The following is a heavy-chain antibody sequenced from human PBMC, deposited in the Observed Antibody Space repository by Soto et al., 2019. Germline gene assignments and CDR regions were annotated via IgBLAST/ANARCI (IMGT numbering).Heavy chain of an antibody. V-gene: IGHV4-30-4*01. CDR1: GGTISSGDYY. D-gene: IGHD2-8*02. Sequence: PSETLSLTCTVSGGTISSGDYYWSWIRQPPGKGLEWIGYIYYSGSTYYNPSLKSRVTISVDTSKNQFSLKLSSVTAADTAVYYCARGGGVYYFDYLGQGTLVTVSS. CDR3: ARGGGVYYFDY. CDR2: IYYSGST. J-gene: IGHJ4*02.